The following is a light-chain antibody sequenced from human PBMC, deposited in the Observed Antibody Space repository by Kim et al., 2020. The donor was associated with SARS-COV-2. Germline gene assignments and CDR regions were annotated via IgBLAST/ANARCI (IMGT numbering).Light chain of an antibody. CDR1: QSFSGSS. J-gene: IGKJ2*01. V-gene: IGKV3-20*01. CDR3: QQYGNSFT. CDR2: GAS. Sequence: LSLAPGERATLSCRASQSFSGSSLAWYQQKPGQSPRLLMSGASTRATDIPDRFSGSGSETDFTLTISRLEPEDFAVYYCQQYGNSFTFGQGTKLEI.